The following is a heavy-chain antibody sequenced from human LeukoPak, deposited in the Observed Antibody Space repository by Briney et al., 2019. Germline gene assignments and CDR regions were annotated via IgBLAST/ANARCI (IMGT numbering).Heavy chain of an antibody. V-gene: IGHV4-39*07. Sequence: SETLSLTCTVSGGSISSSSYYWGWIRQPPGKGLEWIGSIYYSGSTYYNPSLKSRVTISVDTSKNQFSLKLSSVTAADTAVYYCARAKVATWGTMIAFDIWGQGTMVTVSS. D-gene: IGHD3-16*01. CDR1: GGSISSSSYY. J-gene: IGHJ3*02. CDR3: ARAKVATWGTMIAFDI. CDR2: IYYSGST.